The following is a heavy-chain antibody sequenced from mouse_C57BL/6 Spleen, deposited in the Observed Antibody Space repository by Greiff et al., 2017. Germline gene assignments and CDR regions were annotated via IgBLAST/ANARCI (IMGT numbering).Heavy chain of an antibody. V-gene: IGHV1-50*01. CDR1: GYTFTSYW. J-gene: IGHJ3*01. Sequence: QVQLQQPGAELVKPGASVKLSCKASGYTFTSYWMQWVKQRPGQGLEWIGEIDPSDSYTNYNQKFKGQATLTVDTSSSTAYRQLSSRTSEDSAVYDCARSGIHDYGAYWGQGTLVTVSA. CDR2: IDPSDSYT. D-gene: IGHD1-1*01. CDR3: ARSGIHDYGAY.